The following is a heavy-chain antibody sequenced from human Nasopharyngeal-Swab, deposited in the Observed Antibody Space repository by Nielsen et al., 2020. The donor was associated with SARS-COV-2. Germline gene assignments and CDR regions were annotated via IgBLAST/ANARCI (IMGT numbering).Heavy chain of an antibody. V-gene: IGHV3-48*02. D-gene: IGHD6-19*01. CDR1: GFTFSSYS. J-gene: IGHJ4*02. CDR2: ISSSSTI. Sequence: GESLKISCAASGFTFSSYSMNWVRPAPGKGLEWVSYISSSSTIYYADSVKGRFTISRDNAKNSLYLQMNSLRDEDTAVYYCARSPRPSGWYPVYYFDYWGQGTLVTVSS. CDR3: ARSPRPSGWYPVYYFDY.